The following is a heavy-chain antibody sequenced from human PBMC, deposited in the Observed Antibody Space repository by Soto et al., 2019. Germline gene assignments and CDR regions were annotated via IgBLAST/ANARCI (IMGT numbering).Heavy chain of an antibody. Sequence: QITLKESGPTLVKPTQTLTLTCTFSGFSLTTDAVGVGWIRQPPGKALEWLALIYWDDDKRYSPGQKSRLTLTTDASRNQVVLTFTNMDPAYTATYYCAHVYWVAAGIRYYFDYWGQGTLVTVSS. D-gene: IGHD1-1*01. CDR3: AHVYWVAAGIRYYFDY. J-gene: IGHJ4*02. CDR2: IYWDDDK. CDR1: GFSLTTDAVG. V-gene: IGHV2-5*02.